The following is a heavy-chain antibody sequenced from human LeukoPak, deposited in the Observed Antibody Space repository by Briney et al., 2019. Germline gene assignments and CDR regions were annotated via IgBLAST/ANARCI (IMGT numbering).Heavy chain of an antibody. CDR1: GFTFSSYA. V-gene: IGHV3-23*01. CDR3: AKSGPYSSSSHCYYGMDV. CDR2: ISGSGGST. D-gene: IGHD6-6*01. Sequence: GGSLRLSCAASGFTFSSYAMSWVRQAPGKGLEWVSAISGSGGSTYYADSVKGRFTISRDNSKNTLYLQMNSLRAEDTAVYYCAKSGPYSSSSHCYYGMDVWGQGTTVTVSS. J-gene: IGHJ6*02.